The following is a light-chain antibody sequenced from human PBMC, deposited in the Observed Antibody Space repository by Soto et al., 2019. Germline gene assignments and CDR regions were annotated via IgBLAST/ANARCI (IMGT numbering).Light chain of an antibody. V-gene: IGKV1-39*01. Sequence: DIHMTQSPSSLSVSVGGRVTITCRASQSISSYLNWYQQKPGKAPKLLIYASFNLQSGVPSRFSGNGSGTDFTLTISSLQPEDFATYYCQQSYGTPYTVGQGTKLEIK. CDR1: QSISSY. CDR2: ASF. J-gene: IGKJ2*01. CDR3: QQSYGTPYT.